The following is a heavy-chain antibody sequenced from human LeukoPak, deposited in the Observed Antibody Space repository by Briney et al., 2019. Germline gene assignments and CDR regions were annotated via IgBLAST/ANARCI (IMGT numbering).Heavy chain of an antibody. J-gene: IGHJ4*02. Sequence: PGGSLRLSCAASGFSFRSYWMSWVRQAPWKGLEWVANIKQDGSDKYYVDSVKGRFTISRDNAKNSLYLQMNSLRVEDTAVYYCASQRGRSSGWFDYWGQGTLVTVSS. V-gene: IGHV3-7*01. CDR2: IKQDGSDK. CDR1: GFSFRSYW. D-gene: IGHD6-19*01. CDR3: ASQRGRSSGWFDY.